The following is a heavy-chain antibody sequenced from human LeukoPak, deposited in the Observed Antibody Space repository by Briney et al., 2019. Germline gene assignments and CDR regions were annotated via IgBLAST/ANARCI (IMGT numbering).Heavy chain of an antibody. Sequence: GGSLRLSCIASGFTFSSYAMNWVRQAPGKGLEWVSAISGSGESTYYADSVKGRFTISRENSKSTLYLQMNSLRAEDTALYYCAKARGYSSSSENNWFDPWGQGTLVTVSS. CDR1: GFTFSSYA. J-gene: IGHJ5*02. CDR2: ISGSGEST. CDR3: AKARGYSSSSENNWFDP. D-gene: IGHD6-6*01. V-gene: IGHV3-23*01.